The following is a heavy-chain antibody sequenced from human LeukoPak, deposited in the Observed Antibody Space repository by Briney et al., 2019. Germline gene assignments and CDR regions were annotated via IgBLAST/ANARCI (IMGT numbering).Heavy chain of an antibody. D-gene: IGHD3-10*01. J-gene: IGHJ5*02. CDR2: IHYSGST. CDR3: ARDRHGSGSAHSFDP. CDR1: GGSISSYY. Sequence: NPSETLSLTCTVSGGSISSYYWSWIRQPPGKGLEWIAYIHYSGSTNYNPSLKSRVTISVDTSKNQFSLKLNSVTAADTAVYYCARDRHGSGSAHSFDPWGQGTLVTASS. V-gene: IGHV4-59*01.